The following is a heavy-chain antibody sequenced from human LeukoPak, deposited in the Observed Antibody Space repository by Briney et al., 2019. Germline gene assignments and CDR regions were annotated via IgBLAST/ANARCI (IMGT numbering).Heavy chain of an antibody. CDR3: ARVGVYDSPPRAFDI. CDR1: GGSINNYY. J-gene: IGHJ3*02. CDR2: IHHSGST. V-gene: IGHV4-59*01. D-gene: IGHD3-22*01. Sequence: SETLSLTCTVSGGSINNYYWSWIRQPPGKGLEWIGYIHHSGSTNYNPSLRTRVTISVDTSKSQFSLKLSSVTAADTAVYYCARVGVYDSPPRAFDIWGQGTMVTVSS.